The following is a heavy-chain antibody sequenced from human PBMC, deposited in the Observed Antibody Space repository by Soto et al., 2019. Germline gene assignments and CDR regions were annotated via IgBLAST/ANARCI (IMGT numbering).Heavy chain of an antibody. J-gene: IGHJ4*02. CDR1: GFTFSNYA. V-gene: IGHV3-23*01. D-gene: IGHD3-22*01. Sequence: EVQLLESGGGLVQPGGSLRLSCEASGFTFSNYAMSWVRQAPGKGLEWVSGIGGRATSAYYADSVKGRFAISRDNSYNTLFLQLNSLRAEDTAVYYCAKSRYSDSSGDFYDFWGQGTLVSVSS. CDR2: IGGRATSA. CDR3: AKSRYSDSSGDFYDF.